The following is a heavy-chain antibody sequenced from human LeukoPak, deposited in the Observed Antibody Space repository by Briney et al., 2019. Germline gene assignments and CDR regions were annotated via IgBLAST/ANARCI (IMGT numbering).Heavy chain of an antibody. J-gene: IGHJ4*02. V-gene: IGHV3-30*18. CDR1: GFTFSSYG. Sequence: GGSLRLSCAASGFTFSSYGMHWVRQAPGKGLEWVAVISYDGSNKYYADSVKGRFTISRDNSKNTLYLQMNSLRAEDTAVYYCAKGRLRYFDWLTYFDYWGQGTLVTVSS. CDR3: AKGRLRYFDWLTYFDY. D-gene: IGHD3-9*01. CDR2: ISYDGSNK.